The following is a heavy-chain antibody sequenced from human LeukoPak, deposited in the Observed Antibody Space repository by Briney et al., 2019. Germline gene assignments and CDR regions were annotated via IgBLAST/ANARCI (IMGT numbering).Heavy chain of an antibody. J-gene: IGHJ4*02. CDR2: IKQDGSEK. D-gene: IGHD3-22*01. Sequence: GGSLRLSCAASGFTFSSYAMSWVRQAPGKGLEWVANIKQDGSEKYYVDSVKGRFTISRDNAKNSLYLQMNSLRAEDTAVYYCARDQVVITPFDYWGQGTLVTVSS. V-gene: IGHV3-7*01. CDR1: GFTFSSYA. CDR3: ARDQVVITPFDY.